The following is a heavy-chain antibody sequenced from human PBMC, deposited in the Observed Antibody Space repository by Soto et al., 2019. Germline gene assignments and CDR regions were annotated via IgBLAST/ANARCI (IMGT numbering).Heavy chain of an antibody. V-gene: IGHV1-8*01. D-gene: IGHD3-3*01. CDR1: GYTFTSYD. J-gene: IGHJ5*02. Sequence: ASVKVSCKASGYTFTSYDINWARQATGQGLEWMGWMNHNSGNTGYAQKFQGRVTMTRNTSISTAYMELSSLRSEDTAVYDCARGYDFWSGNWFDPWGQGTLVTVS. CDR2: MNHNSGNT. CDR3: ARGYDFWSGNWFDP.